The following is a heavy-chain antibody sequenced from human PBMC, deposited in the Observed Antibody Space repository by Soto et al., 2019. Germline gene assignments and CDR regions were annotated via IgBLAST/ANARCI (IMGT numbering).Heavy chain of an antibody. D-gene: IGHD6-13*01. J-gene: IGHJ6*02. Sequence: PGGSLRLSCAASGFTFSSYAMSWVRQAPGKGLEWVSAISGSCGSTYYADSVKGRFTISRDNSKNTLYMQMNSLRAEDTAVYYCAKGRQQKLVRAVLGVWGQGNTVTVSS. V-gene: IGHV3-23*01. CDR1: GFTFSSYA. CDR2: ISGSCGST. CDR3: AKGRQQKLVRAVLGV.